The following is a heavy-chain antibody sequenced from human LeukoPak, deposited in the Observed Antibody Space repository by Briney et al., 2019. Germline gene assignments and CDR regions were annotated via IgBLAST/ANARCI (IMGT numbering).Heavy chain of an antibody. J-gene: IGHJ6*03. D-gene: IGHD3-3*01. V-gene: IGHV4-59*08. CDR2: ISNSGST. CDR3: ARHPAASYYDFWSGYPNYYYYMDV. CDR1: NDSIKDYY. Sequence: SETLSLTCTVSNDSIKDYYWNWIRQPPGKGLEWIGFISNSGSTNYNPSLKSRVTISIDTSKNQFSLKLSSVTAADTAVYYCARHPAASYYDFWSGYPNYYYYMDVWGKGTTVTVSS.